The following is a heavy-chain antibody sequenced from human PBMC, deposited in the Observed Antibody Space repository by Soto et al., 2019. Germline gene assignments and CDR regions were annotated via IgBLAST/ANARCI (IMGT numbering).Heavy chain of an antibody. D-gene: IGHD6-19*01. J-gene: IGHJ4*02. V-gene: IGHV6-1*01. Sequence: PSQTLSLTCAISGDSVSSNGAAWNWIRQSPSRGLEWLGRTYHRSNWYNDYAVSVKSRITINADTSKNQFSLQLNSVTPEDTAVYFCAREYRSDWLFDYWGQGILVTVSS. CDR3: AREYRSDWLFDY. CDR2: TYHRSNWYN. CDR1: GDSVSSNGAA.